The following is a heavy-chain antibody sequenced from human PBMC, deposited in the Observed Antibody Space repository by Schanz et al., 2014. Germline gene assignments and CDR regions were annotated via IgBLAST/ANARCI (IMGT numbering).Heavy chain of an antibody. CDR1: GFNFNNYD. Sequence: QVQLVQSGAEVKKPGASVKVSCTASGFNFNNYDINWVRQATGQGLEWMGWMNPRTGNTDHAQKFQGRVSMTWDASTSTAYLDLSRLRSEDTGVYYCARGSKEKVAIFGVIAAQDYYYMDVWGKGTTVTVSS. J-gene: IGHJ6*03. V-gene: IGHV1-8*01. CDR2: MNPRTGNT. D-gene: IGHD3-3*01. CDR3: ARGSKEKVAIFGVIAAQDYYYMDV.